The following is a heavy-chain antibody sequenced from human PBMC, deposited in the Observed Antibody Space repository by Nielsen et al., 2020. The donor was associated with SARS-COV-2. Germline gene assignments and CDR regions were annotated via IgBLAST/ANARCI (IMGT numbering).Heavy chain of an antibody. V-gene: IGHV3-15*01. CDR2: IKSKTDGGTT. CDR1: GFTFSNAW. J-gene: IGHJ4*02. CDR3: TTYYDSSGYYLFDF. D-gene: IGHD3-22*01. Sequence: GESLKISCAASGFTFSNAWMSWVRQAPGKGLEWVGRIKSKTDGGTTDYAAPVKGRFSISRDDSKSTLYLQMNSLITEDTAVYFCTTYYDSSGYYLFDFWGQGTLVTVSS.